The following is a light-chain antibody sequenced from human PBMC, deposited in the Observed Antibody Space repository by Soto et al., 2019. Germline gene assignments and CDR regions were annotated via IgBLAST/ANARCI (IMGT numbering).Light chain of an antibody. V-gene: IGKV1-5*01. J-gene: IGKJ5*01. CDR1: QSISSW. CDR3: QQYNSYAST. Sequence: DNQKTHSPSTLYASVGAIVTITCPASQSISSWLAWYQQKPGKDPNILIYDASSLESGVPSRFSGSGSGTEFNLTISRLQTDDFATYECQQYNSYASTFGQGAQLE. CDR2: DAS.